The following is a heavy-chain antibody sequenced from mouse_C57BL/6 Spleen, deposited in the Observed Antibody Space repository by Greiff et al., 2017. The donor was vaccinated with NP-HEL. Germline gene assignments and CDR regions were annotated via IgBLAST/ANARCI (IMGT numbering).Heavy chain of an antibody. V-gene: IGHV1-26*01. CDR1: GYTFTDYY. J-gene: IGHJ4*01. CDR3: ARVRRDYAMDY. CDR2: INPNNGGT. Sequence: EVQLQQSGPELVKPGASVKISCKASGYTFTDYYMNWVKQSHGKSLEWIGDINPNNGGTSYNQKFKGKATLTVDKSSSTAYMELRSLTSEDSAVYYCARVRRDYAMDYWGQGTSVTVSS.